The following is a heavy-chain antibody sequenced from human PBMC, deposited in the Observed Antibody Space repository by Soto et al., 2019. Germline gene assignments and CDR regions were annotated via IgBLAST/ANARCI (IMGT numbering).Heavy chain of an antibody. CDR1: GFTFSSYA. Sequence: QVQLVESGGGVVQPGRSLRLSCAASGFTFSSYAMHWVRQAPGKGLEWVAVISYDGSNKYYADSVQGRFTISRDNSKNTLYLQMNSLRAEDTAVYYCARGTPIVVVPAANSFYYGMDVWGQGTTVTVSS. V-gene: IGHV3-30-3*01. CDR2: ISYDGSNK. D-gene: IGHD2-2*01. CDR3: ARGTPIVVVPAANSFYYGMDV. J-gene: IGHJ6*02.